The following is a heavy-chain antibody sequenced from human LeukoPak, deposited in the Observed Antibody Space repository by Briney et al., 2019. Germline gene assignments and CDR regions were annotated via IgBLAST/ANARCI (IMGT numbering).Heavy chain of an antibody. D-gene: IGHD3-10*01. CDR1: GFTFSTYG. V-gene: IGHV3-30*03. Sequence: GRSLRLSCAASGFTFSTYGMHWVRQAPGKGLEWVAVISYDGSNEYYADSVKGRFTISRDNSKNTLYLQMSSLRAEDTAVYYCARDRGPRTGFMVREAYDYWGQGTLVTVSS. CDR2: ISYDGSNE. J-gene: IGHJ4*02. CDR3: ARDRGPRTGFMVREAYDY.